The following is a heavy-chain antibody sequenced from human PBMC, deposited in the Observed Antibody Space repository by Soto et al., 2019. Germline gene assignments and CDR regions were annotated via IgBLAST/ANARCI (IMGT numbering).Heavy chain of an antibody. J-gene: IGHJ4*02. CDR2: ITGSGGIT. V-gene: IGHV3-23*01. Sequence: XGSLRLSCASSVFTFSSNAMSCVRHSPGKWLEWVSGITGSGGITDYADSVKGRFTISRDNSRNTLYLQMNYLRVEDTAVYFCAKHTTFYFDRTGNRDYFEYWGQRTLVNLS. CDR1: VFTFSSNA. CDR3: AKHTTFYFDRTGNRDYFEY. D-gene: IGHD3-22*01.